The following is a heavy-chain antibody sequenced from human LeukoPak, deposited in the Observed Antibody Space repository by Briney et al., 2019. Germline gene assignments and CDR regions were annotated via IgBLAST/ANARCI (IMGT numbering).Heavy chain of an antibody. V-gene: IGHV3-23*01. CDR3: ARVIRAAPGKGYFDY. CDR2: ISGSGGST. D-gene: IGHD6-13*01. CDR1: GFTFSSYS. Sequence: AGGSLRLSCAASGFTFSSYSMNWVRQAPGKGLEWVSAISGSGGSTYYADSVKGRFTISRDNSKNTLYLQMNSLRAEDTAIYYCARVIRAAPGKGYFDYWGQGTLVTVSS. J-gene: IGHJ4*02.